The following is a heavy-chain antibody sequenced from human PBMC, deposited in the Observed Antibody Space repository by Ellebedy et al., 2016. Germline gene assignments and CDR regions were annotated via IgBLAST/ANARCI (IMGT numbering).Heavy chain of an antibody. CDR2: IDPSDSYT. CDR1: GYSFTSYW. J-gene: IGHJ4*02. V-gene: IGHV5-10-1*01. D-gene: IGHD3-22*01. CDR3: ARLKFDTMIVVATQSGDY. Sequence: GESLKISCKGSGYSFTSYWISWVRQMPGKGLEWMGRIDPSDSYTNYSPSFQGHVTISADKSISTAYLQWSSLKASDTAMYYCARLKFDTMIVVATQSGDYWGQGTLVTVSS.